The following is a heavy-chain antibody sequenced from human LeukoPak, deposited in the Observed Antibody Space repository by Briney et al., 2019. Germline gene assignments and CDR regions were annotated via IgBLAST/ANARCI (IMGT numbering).Heavy chain of an antibody. CDR1: GGTFSSYA. V-gene: IGHV1-69*05. D-gene: IGHD2-2*01. J-gene: IGHJ6*03. CDR2: IIPIFGTA. CDR3: ATYVVPAAMGGYYYYMDV. Sequence: SVKVSCKASGGTFSSYAISWVRQAPGQGLEWMGGIIPIFGTANYAQKFQGRVTITTDESTSTAYMELSSLRSEDTAVYYCATYVVPAAMGGYYYYMDVWGKGTTVTVSS.